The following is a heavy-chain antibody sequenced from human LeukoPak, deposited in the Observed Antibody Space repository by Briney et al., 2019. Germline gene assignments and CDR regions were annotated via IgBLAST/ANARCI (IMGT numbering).Heavy chain of an antibody. V-gene: IGHV3-23*01. J-gene: IGHJ4*02. Sequence: GGSLRLSCAASGFTFSSYEMSWVRQAPGKGLEWVSGVSNSGGSTYYADSVKGRFTISRDNSKNTLYLQMNTLSAGDTAVYYCAQATGIVATGTRIKYWGQGTLVTVSS. D-gene: IGHD5-12*01. CDR3: AQATGIVATGTRIKY. CDR1: GFTFSSYE. CDR2: VSNSGGST.